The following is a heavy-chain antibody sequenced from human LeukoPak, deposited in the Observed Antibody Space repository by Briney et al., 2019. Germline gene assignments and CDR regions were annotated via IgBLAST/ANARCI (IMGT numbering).Heavy chain of an antibody. CDR3: ARWYSSGWYSDY. CDR1: EFTFSNYA. CDR2: ISYDGNTI. V-gene: IGHV3-30-3*01. J-gene: IGHJ4*02. Sequence: PGGSLRLSCAASEFTFSNYAVHWVRQAPGKGLQWVAVISYDGNTIYYADSVRGRFTISRDNAKNTVYLQMNSLRAEDTAVYYCARWYSSGWYSDYWGQGTLVTVSS. D-gene: IGHD6-19*01.